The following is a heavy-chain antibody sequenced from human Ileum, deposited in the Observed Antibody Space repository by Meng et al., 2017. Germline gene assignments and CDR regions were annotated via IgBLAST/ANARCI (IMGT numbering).Heavy chain of an antibody. CDR2: IFHTGST. Sequence: QEQLQESGPGLGEPSGTLSLTCVVSRDSISSSNWWNWVRQPPGKGLEWIGEIFHTGSTNYNPSLKSRVTISADKSKNQFSLNLSSVTAADTAVYYCATNKNKKIDYWGQGTLVTVSS. CDR1: RDSISSSNW. V-gene: IGHV4-4*02. CDR3: ATNKNKKIDY. D-gene: IGHD2/OR15-2a*01. J-gene: IGHJ4*02.